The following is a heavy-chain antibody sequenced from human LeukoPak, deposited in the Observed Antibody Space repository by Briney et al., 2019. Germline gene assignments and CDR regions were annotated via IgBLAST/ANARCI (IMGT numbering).Heavy chain of an antibody. D-gene: IGHD1-26*01. V-gene: IGHV1-18*01. J-gene: IGHJ6*03. CDR2: ISTYNGNA. CDR3: ARAGGIEYYYYYYMDV. CDR1: GYTFTSYG. Sequence: ASVKVSCKASGYTFTSYGINWVRQAPGQGLEWMGWISTYNGNANYAQKVQGRVTMTTDTSTTTAYMELRSLRSDDTAVYYCARAGGIEYYYYYYMDVWGKGTTVTISS.